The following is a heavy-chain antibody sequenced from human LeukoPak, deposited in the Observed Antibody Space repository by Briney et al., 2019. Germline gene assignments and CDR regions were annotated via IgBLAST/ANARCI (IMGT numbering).Heavy chain of an antibody. J-gene: IGHJ3*02. Sequence: SVKVSCKASGGTFSSYAISWVRQAPGQGLEWMGGIIPIFGTANYAQKFQGRVTITADESTSTAYMELSSLRSEDTAVYYCARDTGYCSGGSCYLPPADALDIWGQGTMVTVSS. CDR1: GGTFSSYA. CDR3: ARDTGYCSGGSCYLPPADALDI. D-gene: IGHD2-15*01. V-gene: IGHV1-69*13. CDR2: IIPIFGTA.